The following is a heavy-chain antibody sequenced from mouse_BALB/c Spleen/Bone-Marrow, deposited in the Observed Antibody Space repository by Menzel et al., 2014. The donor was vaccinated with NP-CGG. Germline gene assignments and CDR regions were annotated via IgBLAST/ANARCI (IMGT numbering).Heavy chain of an antibody. V-gene: IGHV2-9*02. D-gene: IGHD2-10*01. Sequence: VKLVDSGPGLVAPSQSLSITCTVSGFSLTSYGVHWVRQPPGKGLEWLGVIWAGGSTNYNSALMSRLSISKDNSKSQVFLKMNSLQTDDTAVYYCAREGLLLYRGFAYWGQGTLVTVSA. CDR3: AREGLLLYRGFAY. J-gene: IGHJ3*01. CDR2: IWAGGST. CDR1: GFSLTSYG.